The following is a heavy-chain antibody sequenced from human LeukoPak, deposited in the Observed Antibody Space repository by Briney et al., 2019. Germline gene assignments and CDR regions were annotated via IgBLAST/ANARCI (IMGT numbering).Heavy chain of an antibody. CDR1: GFTFSNYG. J-gene: IGHJ4*02. Sequence: GRSLRLSCAASGFTFSNYGLHWVRQAPGKGLEWVAVIWPDGSNKYYAGSVKGRLTISRDDSKNTLYLQMNSLRAEDSAVYYCARASGSFDYWGQGTLVTVSS. CDR3: ARASGSFDY. D-gene: IGHD1-26*01. CDR2: IWPDGSNK. V-gene: IGHV3-33*01.